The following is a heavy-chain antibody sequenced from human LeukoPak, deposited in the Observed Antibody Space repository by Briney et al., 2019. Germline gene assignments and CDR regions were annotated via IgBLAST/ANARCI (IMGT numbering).Heavy chain of an antibody. D-gene: IGHD1-26*01. CDR3: AKGVDSGSYDWGYPAFDI. CDR1: GFTFSSYW. CDR2: IKQDGSEK. J-gene: IGHJ3*02. Sequence: GGSLRLSCAASGFTFSSYWMSWVRQAPGKGLEWVANIKQDGSEKYYVDSVKGRFTISRDNAKNSLYLQMNSLRAEDTAVYYCAKGVDSGSYDWGYPAFDIWGQGTMVTVSS. V-gene: IGHV3-7*01.